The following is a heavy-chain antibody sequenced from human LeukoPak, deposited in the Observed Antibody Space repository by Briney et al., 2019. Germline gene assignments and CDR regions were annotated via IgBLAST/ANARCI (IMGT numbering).Heavy chain of an antibody. V-gene: IGHV3-73*01. CDR1: GFTFSGSV. CDR2: ITSKPNSYAT. D-gene: IGHD6-19*01. CDR3: TGGSGWYSPDY. Sequence: GGSLRLSCAASGFTFSGSVMHWVRQASGKGLEWVGRITSKPNSYATVYAASVKGRFTISSDDSRNTAYLQMNSLKTEDTAVYYCTGGSGWYSPDYWGQGTLVTVSS. J-gene: IGHJ4*02.